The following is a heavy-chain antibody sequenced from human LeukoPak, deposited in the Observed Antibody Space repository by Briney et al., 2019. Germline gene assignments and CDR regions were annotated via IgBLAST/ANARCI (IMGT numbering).Heavy chain of an antibody. V-gene: IGHV3-30*04. CDR3: ARFYCGGDCYFYFDY. Sequence: AGGSLGLSCAASGFTFSDYAMNWVRQAPGKGLEWVAVISYDGSDKYYADSVKGRFTISRDNSKNTLYLQMNSLRAEDTAMYYCARFYCGGDCYFYFDYWGQGTLVTVSS. CDR2: ISYDGSDK. J-gene: IGHJ4*02. CDR1: GFTFSDYA. D-gene: IGHD2-21*02.